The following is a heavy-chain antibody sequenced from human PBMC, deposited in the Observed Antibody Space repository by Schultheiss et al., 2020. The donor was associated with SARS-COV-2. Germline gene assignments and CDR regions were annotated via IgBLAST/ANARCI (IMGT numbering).Heavy chain of an antibody. J-gene: IGHJ4*02. Sequence: SETLSLTCTVSGGSISSYYWSWIRQPPGKGLEWIGYIYYRGNTNYNPSLKSRVTISVDTSKNQFSLKLRSMTAADTAVYFCASISGYDYPYYFDYWGQGTLVTVSS. CDR1: GGSISSYY. CDR2: IYYRGNT. V-gene: IGHV4-59*01. CDR3: ASISGYDYPYYFDY. D-gene: IGHD5-12*01.